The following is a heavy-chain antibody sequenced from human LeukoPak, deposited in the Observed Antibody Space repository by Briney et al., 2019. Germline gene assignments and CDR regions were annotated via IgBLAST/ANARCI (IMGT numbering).Heavy chain of an antibody. J-gene: IGHJ5*02. V-gene: IGHV1-2*02. CDR1: GYTFSDYY. CDR2: IYPKSGGT. CDR3: ARVSTSGYRDWLDP. Sequence: VASVKVSCKTSGYTFSDYYIHWVRQAPGQGLEWMGWIYPKSGGTNSAQKFQGRVTMTRDTSISTAYMELSRLRFDDTPVYYCARVSTSGYRDWLDPWGQGTPVTVSS. D-gene: IGHD3-9*01.